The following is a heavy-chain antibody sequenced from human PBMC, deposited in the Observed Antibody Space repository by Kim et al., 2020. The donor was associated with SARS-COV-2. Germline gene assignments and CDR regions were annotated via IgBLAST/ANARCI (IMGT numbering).Heavy chain of an antibody. CDR1: GGTFSTYA. D-gene: IGHD5-12*01. J-gene: IGHJ4*02. Sequence: SVKVSCKASGGTFSTYAISWVRQAPGQGLEWMGGIIPIFGTANYAQKFQGRVTITADESTSTAYMELSSLRSEDTAVYYCARVSRGYSGNEDYWGQGTLVTVSS. V-gene: IGHV1-69*13. CDR2: IIPIFGTA. CDR3: ARVSRGYSGNEDY.